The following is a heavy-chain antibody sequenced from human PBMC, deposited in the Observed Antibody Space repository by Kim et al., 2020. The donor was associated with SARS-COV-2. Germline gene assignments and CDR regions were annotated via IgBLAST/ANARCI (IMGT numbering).Heavy chain of an antibody. CDR1: GGTFSSYA. V-gene: IGHV1-69*10. D-gene: IGHD3-9*01. CDR3: ARGGDYDILTGDIAAGAFDI. CDR2: IIPILGTA. J-gene: IGHJ3*02. Sequence: SVKVSCKASGGTFSSYAINWVRQAPGQGLEWMGGIIPILGTANYVQKFQGRVTRTADKTTSTVYMDLSSLRSGDTAVYYGARGGDYDILTGDIAAGAFDIWGHGTMVTISS.